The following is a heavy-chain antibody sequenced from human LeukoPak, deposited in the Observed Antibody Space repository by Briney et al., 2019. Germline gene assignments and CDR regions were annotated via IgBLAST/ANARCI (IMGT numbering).Heavy chain of an antibody. V-gene: IGHV4-4*07. CDR2: FNAGGYA. CDR1: GGSISTYY. J-gene: IGHJ1*01. D-gene: IGHD6-13*01. CDR3: ARVTHTSSWYEQF. Sequence: SETLSLTCTVPGGSISTYYWTWVRQTAGKGLEWVGRFNAGGYAKYNPSLKSRVTLSADTSKNQFYLKLTSVTAADTAVYFCARVTHTSSWYEQFWGQGILVIVSS.